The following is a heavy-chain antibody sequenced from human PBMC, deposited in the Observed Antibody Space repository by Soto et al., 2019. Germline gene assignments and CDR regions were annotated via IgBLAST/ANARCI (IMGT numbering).Heavy chain of an antibody. D-gene: IGHD3-10*01. CDR3: RIWFGDLLIDY. V-gene: IGHV3-15*07. CDR2: IKSKTDGGTT. CDR1: GFTFSNAW. J-gene: IGHJ4*02. Sequence: PGGSLRLSCAASGFTFSNAWMNWVRQAPGKGLEWVGRIKSKTDGGTTDYAAPVKGRFTISRDDSKNTLYLQMNSLKIEDTAVYYCRIWFGDLLIDYWGQGILVTVSS.